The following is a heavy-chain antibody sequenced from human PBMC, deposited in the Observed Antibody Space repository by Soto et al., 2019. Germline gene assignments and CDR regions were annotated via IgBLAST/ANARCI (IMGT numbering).Heavy chain of an antibody. J-gene: IGHJ5*02. Sequence: QLVESGGGLVQPGGSLRLSCVASGFSFDDFAMHWVRQDPGKGLEWISGITWNSVSTDYANSVKGRFTVSRDNAKNSLYLQMSSLTTEDTALYFCAKERVRFLDAWSQGTLVTVSS. D-gene: IGHD3-3*01. CDR2: ITWNSVST. CDR1: GFSFDDFA. CDR3: AKERVRFLDA. V-gene: IGHV3-9*01.